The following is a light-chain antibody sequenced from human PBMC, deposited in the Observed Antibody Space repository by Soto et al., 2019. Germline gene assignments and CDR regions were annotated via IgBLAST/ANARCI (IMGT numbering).Light chain of an antibody. Sequence: QSVLTQPPSVCGAPGRRVTISCAGSSSNIGAGYDVHWYQQLPGTAPKLLIYGNSNRPSGVPDRFSGSKSGTSASLAITGLQAEDEADYYCQSYDSSLSGRGYVFGTGTKVTVL. J-gene: IGLJ1*01. CDR2: GNS. V-gene: IGLV1-40*01. CDR3: QSYDSSLSGRGYV. CDR1: SSNIGAGYD.